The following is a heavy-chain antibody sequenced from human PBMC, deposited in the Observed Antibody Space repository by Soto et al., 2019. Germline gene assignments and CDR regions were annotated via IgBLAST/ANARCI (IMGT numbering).Heavy chain of an antibody. Sequence: QVQLVQSGAELKKPGSSVKVSCSASGVTFSSYAFTWVRQAPGQGLEWMGNIIPVFRTSNYAQGFQGRLTISADESTNKSSMELSRLRSEDTAVYFCAKEGSWAGGGGESWGQGTLVIVSS. CDR2: IIPVFRTS. J-gene: IGHJ4*02. D-gene: IGHD2-21*01. V-gene: IGHV1-69*18. CDR3: AKEGSWAGGGGES. CDR1: GVTFSSYA.